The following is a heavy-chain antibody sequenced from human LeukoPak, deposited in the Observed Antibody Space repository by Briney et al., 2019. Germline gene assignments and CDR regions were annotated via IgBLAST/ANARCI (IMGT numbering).Heavy chain of an antibody. CDR3: AEGPFFYYDASGYNYFDF. J-gene: IGHJ4*02. D-gene: IGHD3-22*01. CDR1: GFTFSSYA. Sequence: GGSLRLSCVASGFTFSSYAMSWVRQAPGKGLEWVSAMSGSGGMTYSADSVKGRFTISRDNSKKTLYLQMNSLRAEDTAVYYCAEGPFFYYDASGYNYFDFWGQGTLVTVSS. V-gene: IGHV3-23*01. CDR2: MSGSGGMT.